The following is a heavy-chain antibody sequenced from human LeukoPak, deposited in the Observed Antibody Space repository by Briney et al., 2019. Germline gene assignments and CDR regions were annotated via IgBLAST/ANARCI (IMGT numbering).Heavy chain of an antibody. CDR1: GGSISSGGYS. V-gene: IGHV4-30-2*01. D-gene: IGHD6-19*01. CDR2: IYHSGST. Sequence: SETLSLTCAVSGGSISSGGYSWSWIRQPPGKGLEWIGYIYHSGSTYYNPSLKSRVTISVDTSKNQFSLKLSSVTAADTAVYYCARGVAGGAVAPPPPFDYWGQGTLVTVSS. CDR3: ARGVAGGAVAPPPPFDY. J-gene: IGHJ4*02.